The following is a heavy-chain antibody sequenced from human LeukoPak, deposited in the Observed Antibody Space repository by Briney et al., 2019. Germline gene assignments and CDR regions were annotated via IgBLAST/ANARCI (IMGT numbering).Heavy chain of an antibody. Sequence: GESLKISCKGSGYSFTSYWIGWVRQMPGKGLEWMGIIYPGYSDTRYSPSFQGQVTISADKSISTAYLQWSSLKASDTAMYYSARGYSSRWYEFDYCGHGTLVTASS. CDR3: ARGYSSRWYEFDY. D-gene: IGHD6-13*01. J-gene: IGHJ4*01. V-gene: IGHV5-51*01. CDR2: IYPGYSDT. CDR1: GYSFTSYW.